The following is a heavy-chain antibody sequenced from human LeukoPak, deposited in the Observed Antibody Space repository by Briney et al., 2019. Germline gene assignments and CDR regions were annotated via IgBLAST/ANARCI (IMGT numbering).Heavy chain of an antibody. J-gene: IGHJ6*03. CDR2: FYTSANT. CDR1: GDSVSGYY. D-gene: IGHD3-22*01. CDR3: ARGLRDEERHYGYYYMDV. V-gene: IGHV4-4*09. Sequence: SDTLSLTSTVSGDSVSGYYGSWIRQPPGKGLEWIGYFYTSANTNYNPSLKSRVTMSVDTSKNQFSLKLTSVTAADTAVYYCARGLRDEERHYGYYYMDVWGKGTTVTVSS.